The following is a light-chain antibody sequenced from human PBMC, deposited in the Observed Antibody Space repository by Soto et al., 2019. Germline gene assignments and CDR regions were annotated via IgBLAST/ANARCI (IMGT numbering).Light chain of an antibody. J-gene: IGLJ2*01. V-gene: IGLV3-21*02. CDR3: QLWDFNSDHVV. Sequence: SYELTQPPSVSVAPGQTARIPCEGNNIETRSVHWYQQKPGQAPLLVVYDDTDRPSGIPKRFSGSNSENTATLTIGRVEAGDEADYYCQLWDFNSDHVVFGGGTKLTDL. CDR2: DDT. CDR1: NIETRS.